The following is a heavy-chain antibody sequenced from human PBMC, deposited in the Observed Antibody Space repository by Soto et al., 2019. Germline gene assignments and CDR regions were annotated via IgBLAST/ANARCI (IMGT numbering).Heavy chain of an antibody. V-gene: IGHV3-48*02. Sequence: EVQLVESGGDFVQRGGSLRLSCIASGFTFNIYSMNWVRQAPGKGLEWFSYITSDTKTIKYADSVKGRFTISRDNAKNSVYLQMNSLRDEDTAVYYCARSVEGHFDYWGQGTVVTVSS. CDR2: ITSDTKTI. CDR1: GFTFNIYS. J-gene: IGHJ4*02. D-gene: IGHD6-19*01. CDR3: ARSVEGHFDY.